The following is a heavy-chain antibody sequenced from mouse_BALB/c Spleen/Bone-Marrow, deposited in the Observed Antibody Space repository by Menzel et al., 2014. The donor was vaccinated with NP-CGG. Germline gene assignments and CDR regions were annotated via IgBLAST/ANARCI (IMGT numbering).Heavy chain of an antibody. CDR3: ASGTPATSYYALDY. CDR2: INPYNDGI. V-gene: IGHV1-14*01. D-gene: IGHD1-2*01. Sequence: EVKLVESGPELVKPGASVKMSCEASGYTFTRYVIHWVRQKPGQGLEWIGYINPYNDGIKYNEKFKGKATLTSDKSSSTAYMELSSLTSEDSAVYYCASGTPATSYYALDYWGQGTSVTVSS. J-gene: IGHJ4*01. CDR1: GYTFTRYV.